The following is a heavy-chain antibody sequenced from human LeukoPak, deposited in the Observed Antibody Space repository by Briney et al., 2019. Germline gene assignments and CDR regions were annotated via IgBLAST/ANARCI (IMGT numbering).Heavy chain of an antibody. V-gene: IGHV4-34*01. CDR3: ARGSFGVVSNGYYYYGMDV. CDR2: INHSGST. CDR1: GGSFSGYY. D-gene: IGHD3-3*01. Sequence: SETLSLTCAVYGGSFSGYYWSWIRQPPGKGLEWIGEINHSGSTNYNPSLKSRVTISVDTSKDQFSLKLSSVTAADTAVYYGARGSFGVVSNGYYYYGMDVWGQGTTVTVSS. J-gene: IGHJ6*02.